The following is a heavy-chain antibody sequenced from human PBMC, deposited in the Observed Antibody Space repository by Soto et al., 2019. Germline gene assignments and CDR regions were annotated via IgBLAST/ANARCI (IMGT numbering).Heavy chain of an antibody. Sequence: GGSLRLSCAASGFTFSSYGMHWVRQAPGKGLEWVTVISYDGSNKYYADSVKGRFTISRDNSKNTLYLQMKSLRAEDTAVYYCAKDQGITIFGVVIIPYYYYGMDVWGQGTTVTVSS. CDR2: ISYDGSNK. CDR3: AKDQGITIFGVVIIPYYYYGMDV. CDR1: GFTFSSYG. J-gene: IGHJ6*02. D-gene: IGHD3-3*01. V-gene: IGHV3-30*18.